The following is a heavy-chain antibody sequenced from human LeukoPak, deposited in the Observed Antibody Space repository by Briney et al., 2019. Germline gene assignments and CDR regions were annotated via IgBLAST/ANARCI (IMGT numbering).Heavy chain of an antibody. Sequence: PGGSLRLSCAASGFTFSSYAMSWVRQAPGKGLEWVSAISGSGGSTYYADSVKGRFTISRDNSKNTLYLQMNSLRAEDTAVYYCARGRWGSYYDFWSGPETYYGMDVWGQGTTVTVSS. CDR1: GFTFSSYA. D-gene: IGHD3-3*01. CDR3: ARGRWGSYYDFWSGPETYYGMDV. J-gene: IGHJ6*02. CDR2: ISGSGGST. V-gene: IGHV3-23*01.